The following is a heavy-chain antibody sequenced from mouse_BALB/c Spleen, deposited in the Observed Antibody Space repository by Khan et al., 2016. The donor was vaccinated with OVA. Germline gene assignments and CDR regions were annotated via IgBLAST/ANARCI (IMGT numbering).Heavy chain of an antibody. CDR2: ISYSGGT. CDR1: GYSITSGYA. CDR3: ARGKYYGYYCDY. Sequence: EVQLQESGPGLVKPSQSLSLTCTVTGYSITSGYAWNWIRQFPGNKLEWMGYISYSGGTSYNPSLKSRISITRDTSKNQFFLQLNSVTTEDTATYYCARGKYYGYYCDYWGQGTTLTVSS. D-gene: IGHD1-1*01. J-gene: IGHJ2*01. V-gene: IGHV3-2*02.